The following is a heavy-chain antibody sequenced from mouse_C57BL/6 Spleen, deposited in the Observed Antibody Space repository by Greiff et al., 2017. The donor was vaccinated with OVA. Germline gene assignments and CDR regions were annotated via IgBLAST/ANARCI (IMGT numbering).Heavy chain of an antibody. J-gene: IGHJ1*03. Sequence: QVQLQQPGAELVMPGASVKLSCKASGYTFTSYWMHWVKQRPGQGLEWIGEIDPSDSYTNYNQKFKGKSTLTVDKSSSTAYMQLSSLTSEDSAVYYCARPMSTTGDYWYFDVWGTGTTVTVSS. V-gene: IGHV1-69*01. CDR2: IDPSDSYT. CDR1: GYTFTSYW. CDR3: ARPMSTTGDYWYFDV. D-gene: IGHD2-4*01.